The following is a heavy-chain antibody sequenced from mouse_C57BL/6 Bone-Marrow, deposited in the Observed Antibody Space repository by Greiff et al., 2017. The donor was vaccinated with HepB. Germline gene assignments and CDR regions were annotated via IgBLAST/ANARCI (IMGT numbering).Heavy chain of an antibody. D-gene: IGHD1-1*01. CDR2: IDPETGGT. Sequence: VQLVESGAELVRPGASVTLSCKASGYTFTDYEMHWVKQTPVRGLEWIGAIDPETGGTAYNQKFKGKAILTADKSSSTAYMELRSLTSEDSAVYYCTNGLTYYGSSPYYAMDYWGQGTSVTVSS. CDR1: GYTFTDYE. CDR3: TNGLTYYGSSPYYAMDY. J-gene: IGHJ4*01. V-gene: IGHV1-15*01.